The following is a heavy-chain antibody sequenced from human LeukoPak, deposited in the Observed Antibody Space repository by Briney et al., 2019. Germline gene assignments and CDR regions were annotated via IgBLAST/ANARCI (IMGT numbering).Heavy chain of an antibody. V-gene: IGHV4-4*09. J-gene: IGHJ5*02. CDR1: GGSISSYY. Sequence: SETLSLTCTVSGGSISSYYWSWIRQPPGKGLEWIGYIYTSGSTDYNPSLKSRATISVDTSKNQFSLKLSSVTAADTAVYYCARHWGWERFLDLWGQGTLVTVSS. CDR3: ARHWGWERFLDL. D-gene: IGHD3-3*01. CDR2: IYTSGST.